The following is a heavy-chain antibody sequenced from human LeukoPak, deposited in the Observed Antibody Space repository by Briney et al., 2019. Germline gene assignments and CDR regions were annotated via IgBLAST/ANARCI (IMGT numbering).Heavy chain of an antibody. J-gene: IGHJ4*02. Sequence: SETLSLTCTVSDDSIHTVLYYWSWVRQPAGKGLEWLGRLYGSGNINYNPSLQSRLTMSLDTSKNRFSLQLSSVTAADAAVYFCAREGGCTTGSCYYFDSWGLGTLVTVSS. D-gene: IGHD2-8*01. V-gene: IGHV4-61*02. CDR3: AREGGCTTGSCYYFDS. CDR1: DDSIHTVLYY. CDR2: LYGSGNI.